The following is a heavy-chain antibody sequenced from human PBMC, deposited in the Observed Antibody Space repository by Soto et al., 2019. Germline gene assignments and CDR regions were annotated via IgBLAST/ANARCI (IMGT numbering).Heavy chain of an antibody. V-gene: IGHV1-18*01. CDR2: ISAYNGNT. J-gene: IGHJ3*02. CDR3: ARDVVLWFRESVDAFDI. Sequence: ASVKVSCKASGYTFTSYGISWVRQAPGQGLEWMGWISAYNGNTNYAQKLQGRVTMTTDTSTSTAYMELRSLRSDDTAVYYCARDVVLWFRESVDAFDIWGQGTMVTVSS. D-gene: IGHD3-10*01. CDR1: GYTFTSYG.